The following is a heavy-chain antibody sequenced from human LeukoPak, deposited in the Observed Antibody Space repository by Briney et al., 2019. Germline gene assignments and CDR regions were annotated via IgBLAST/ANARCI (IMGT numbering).Heavy chain of an antibody. CDR2: INPSGGST. Sequence: ASVKVSCKASGYTFTSYYMHWVRQAPGQGLEWIGIINPSGGSTSYAQKFQGRVTMTRDMSTSTVYMELSSLRSEDTAVYYCATPTPPLGYCSSTSCYFQRDYYYMDGWGKGTTVTVSS. CDR1: GYTFTSYY. J-gene: IGHJ6*03. CDR3: ATPTPPLGYCSSTSCYFQRDYYYMDG. V-gene: IGHV1-46*01. D-gene: IGHD2-2*01.